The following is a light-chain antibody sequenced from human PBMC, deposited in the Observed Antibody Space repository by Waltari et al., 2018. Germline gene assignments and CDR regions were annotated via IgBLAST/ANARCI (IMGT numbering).Light chain of an antibody. J-gene: IGLJ1*01. CDR2: DVN. CDR3: SSYTTGSTRYV. CDR1: SSDIGAYNF. Sequence: QSALTQPASVSVSPGQSITISCTGTSSDIGAYNFFSWCQKHPGKAPKAIIYDVNNRPSGFYRCFSGSKSGNTASLTISGLQAEDEADYYCSSYTTGSTRYVFGSGTKVTVL. V-gene: IGLV2-14*03.